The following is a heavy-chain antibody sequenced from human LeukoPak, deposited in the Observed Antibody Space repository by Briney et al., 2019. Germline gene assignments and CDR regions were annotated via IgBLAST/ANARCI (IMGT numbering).Heavy chain of an antibody. CDR1: EFTFSSYG. V-gene: IGHV3-23*01. J-gene: IGHJ4*02. CDR2: ISGSGGST. Sequence: GGCLRLSCAASEFTFSSYGMSWVRQAPGKGLEWVSSISGSGGSTQYADSVQGRFAISRDNSKNTLYLQMNSLRAEDTAVYYCARYRPGIVDYWGQGTLVTVSS. D-gene: IGHD3-10*01. CDR3: ARYRPGIVDY.